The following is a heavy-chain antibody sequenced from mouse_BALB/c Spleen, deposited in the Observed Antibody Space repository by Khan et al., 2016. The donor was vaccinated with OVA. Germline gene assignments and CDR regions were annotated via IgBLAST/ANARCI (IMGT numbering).Heavy chain of an antibody. Sequence: EVQLVESGPGLVKPSQSLSLTCTVTGYSITSDYAWNWIRQFPGNKLEWMGYISYSGTTSYTPSLKSRISITRDTSKNQFFLQLNSLTTEDTATYYCTGGRAYWGQGTLVTVSA. CDR3: TGGRAY. D-gene: IGHD3-3*01. V-gene: IGHV3-2*02. J-gene: IGHJ3*01. CDR2: ISYSGTT. CDR1: GYSITSDYA.